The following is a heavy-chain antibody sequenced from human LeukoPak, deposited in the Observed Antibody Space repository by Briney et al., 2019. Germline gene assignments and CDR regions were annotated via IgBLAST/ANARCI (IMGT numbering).Heavy chain of an antibody. CDR1: GFTFSIYG. CDR2: ISSEGKTE. CDR3: AKAQPTLISRSFDC. J-gene: IGHJ4*02. Sequence: GGSLRLPCVASGFTFSIYGMHWVPQPPGKGLEWVAVISSEGKTEIYADSVRGRFTISRDNSKGTHYLQMNSLRSEDTAVYYCAKAQPTLISRSFDCWGQGALVTVPS. D-gene: IGHD3-10*01. V-gene: IGHV3-30*18.